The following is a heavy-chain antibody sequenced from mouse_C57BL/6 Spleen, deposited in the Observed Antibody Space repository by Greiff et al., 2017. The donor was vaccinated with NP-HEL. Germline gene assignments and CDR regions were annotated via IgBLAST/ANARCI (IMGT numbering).Heavy chain of an antibody. CDR1: GFTFSDYG. CDR3: ARRRDYFGY. CDR2: ISSGSSTI. J-gene: IGHJ2*01. V-gene: IGHV5-17*01. Sequence: EVQLMHSGAGLVKPGASLKLSCAASGFTFSDYGMHWVRQAPEKGLEWVAYISSGSSTIYYADTLKGRCTISRDNAKNTLFLQMTSVRSEDTAMDYCARRRDYFGYWGQGTTLTVSS.